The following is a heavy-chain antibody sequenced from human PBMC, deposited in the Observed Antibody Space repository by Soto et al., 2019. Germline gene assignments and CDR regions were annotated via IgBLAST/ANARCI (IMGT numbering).Heavy chain of an antibody. D-gene: IGHD3-9*01. V-gene: IGHV3-7*04. J-gene: IGHJ6*02. CDR2: INQDGSEK. CDR3: ARDRTRWSTSASGILTRGGYYFHYMDV. Sequence: EVQVVESGGDLVQPGGSLRLSCAASGFTFSNYWMTWVRQAPGKGLEWVANINQDGSEKYYVDSVKGRVTISRDNAMASLFLQMDSLRVEDTAIYYCARDRTRWSTSASGILTRGGYYFHYMDVWGQGTTVTVSS. CDR1: GFTFSNYW.